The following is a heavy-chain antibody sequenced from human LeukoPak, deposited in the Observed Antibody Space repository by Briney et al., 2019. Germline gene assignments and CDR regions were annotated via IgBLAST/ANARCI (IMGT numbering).Heavy chain of an antibody. CDR2: ISAYNGNT. D-gene: IGHD6-19*01. V-gene: IGHV1-18*01. CDR1: GYTFTSYG. CDR3: ARDVRRQWLAEGFDY. Sequence: ASVKVSCKASGYTFTSYGISWVRQAPGQGLEWMGWISAYNGNTNYAQKLQGRVTMTTDTSTSTAYMELRSLRSDDTAVYYCARDVRRQWLAEGFDYWGQGTLVTVSS. J-gene: IGHJ4*02.